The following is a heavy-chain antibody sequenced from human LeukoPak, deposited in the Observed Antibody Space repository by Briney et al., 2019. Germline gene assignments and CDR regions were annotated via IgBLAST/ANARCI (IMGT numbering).Heavy chain of an antibody. CDR1: GFTFSTFE. CDR3: ARDASGGDLPFDY. CDR2: ISGGGEIR. D-gene: IGHD2-21*02. V-gene: IGHV3-48*03. Sequence: GGSRRLSCAASGFTFSTFEMNWVRQAPGKGLEWLSYISGGGEIRYYADSVKGRFTISRDNGKNSLYLQMNSLRAEDTAVYYCARDASGGDLPFDYWGQGTLVTVSS. J-gene: IGHJ4*02.